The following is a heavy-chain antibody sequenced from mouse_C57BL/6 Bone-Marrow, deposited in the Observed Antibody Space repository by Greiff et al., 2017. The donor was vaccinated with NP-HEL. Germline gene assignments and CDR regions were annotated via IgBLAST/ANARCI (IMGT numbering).Heavy chain of an antibody. D-gene: IGHD2-5*01. J-gene: IGHJ4*01. CDR3: ARSNCHYAMDY. V-gene: IGHV3-6*01. Sequence: DVQLQESGPGLVKPSQSLSLTCSVTGYSITSGYYWNWIRQFPGNKLEWMGYISYDGSNNYNPSLKNRISITRDTSKNQFFLKLNSVTTEDTATYYCARSNCHYAMDYWGQGTSVTVSS. CDR1: GYSITSGYY. CDR2: ISYDGSN.